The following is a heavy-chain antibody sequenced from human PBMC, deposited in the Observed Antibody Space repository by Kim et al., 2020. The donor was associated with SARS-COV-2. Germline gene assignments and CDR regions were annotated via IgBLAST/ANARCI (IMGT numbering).Heavy chain of an antibody. D-gene: IGHD1-26*01. V-gene: IGHV3-74*01. J-gene: IGHJ3*02. Sequence: NYAGSVKGRFTISRDNAKNTLYLQMNSLRAEDTALYYCARGILRTKGAFDIWGQRAMVTVSS. CDR3: ARGILRTKGAFDI.